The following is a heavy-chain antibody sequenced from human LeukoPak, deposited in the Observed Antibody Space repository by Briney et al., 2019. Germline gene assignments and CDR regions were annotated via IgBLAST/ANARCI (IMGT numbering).Heavy chain of an antibody. CDR2: INPNSGAT. D-gene: IGHD3-22*01. CDR1: GYTFTGYY. V-gene: IGHV1-2*02. J-gene: IGHJ2*01. CDR3: ARETARDGYWGRRVWYFDL. Sequence: AASVKVSCKASGYTFTGYYMHWVRQAPGQGLEWMGWINPNSGATNCAQKFQGRVTMTRDTSISTAYMELSRLRSDDTAVYYCARETARDGYWGRRVWYFDLWGRGTLVTVSS.